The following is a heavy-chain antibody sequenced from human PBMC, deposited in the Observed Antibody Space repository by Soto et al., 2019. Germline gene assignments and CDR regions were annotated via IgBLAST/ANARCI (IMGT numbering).Heavy chain of an antibody. D-gene: IGHD2-21*02. CDR1: GYSFTSTY. CDR2: INPAGGTT. Sequence: QVQLVQSGAEVKKPGASVRISCRASGYSFTSTYVHWVRQAPGQGPEWMGIINPAGGTTYYAQKCQGRLTITSDTSTDTVFMDLNDLPSEDTAVYFCALKVVTYYDNWGQGTLLTVSS. J-gene: IGHJ4*02. V-gene: IGHV1-46*01. CDR3: ALKVVTYYDN.